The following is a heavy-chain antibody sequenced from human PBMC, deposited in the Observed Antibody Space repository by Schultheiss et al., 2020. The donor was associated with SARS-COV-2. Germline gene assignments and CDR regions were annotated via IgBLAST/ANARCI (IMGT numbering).Heavy chain of an antibody. V-gene: IGHV3-30*03. CDR2: ISYDGSNK. Sequence: GGSLRLSCVGSGFTFSRYNMNWVRQAPGKGLEWVAVISYDGSNKYYADSVKGRFTISRDTSKNTLYLQMNSLRAEDTAVYYCARDYCSITSCYDYWGQGTLVTVSS. J-gene: IGHJ4*02. CDR3: ARDYCSITSCYDY. CDR1: GFTFSRYN. D-gene: IGHD2-2*01.